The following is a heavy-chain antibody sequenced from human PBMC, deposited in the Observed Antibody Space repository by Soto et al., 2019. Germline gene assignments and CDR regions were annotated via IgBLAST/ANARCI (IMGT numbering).Heavy chain of an antibody. D-gene: IGHD6-13*01. J-gene: IGHJ6*02. CDR3: AREITITAAGALYYYYGMDV. Sequence: ASVKVSCKASGYTFTGYYMHWVRQAPGQGLEWMGWINPNSGGTNYAQKFQGRVTMTRDTSISTAYMELSRLRSDDTAVYYCAREITITAAGALYYYYGMDVWGQGTTVTVSS. V-gene: IGHV1-2*02. CDR2: INPNSGGT. CDR1: GYTFTGYY.